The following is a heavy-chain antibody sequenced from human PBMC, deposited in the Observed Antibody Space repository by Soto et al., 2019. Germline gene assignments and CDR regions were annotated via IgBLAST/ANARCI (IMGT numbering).Heavy chain of an antibody. CDR2: IWYDGSKK. Sequence: GGSMRLSCAATGFTFSRYGMHWVRQAPSKGMEWVAVIWYDGSKKCNADSVKGRFAISTDNSRNTLYLQMNSLRAEDTSVYYCARVGTEDSTIFPFNLWDQGTMVTDSS. D-gene: IGHD3-3*01. CDR3: ARVGTEDSTIFPFNL. V-gene: IGHV3-33*01. J-gene: IGHJ3*01. CDR1: GFTFSRYG.